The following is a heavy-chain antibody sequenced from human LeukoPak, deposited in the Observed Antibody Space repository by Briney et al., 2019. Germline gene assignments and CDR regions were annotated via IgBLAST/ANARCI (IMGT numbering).Heavy chain of an antibody. CDR2: IYYSGST. V-gene: IGHV4-59*01. D-gene: IGHD2-2*01. Sequence: PSETLSLTCTASGGSISSYYWSWIRQPPGKGLEWIGYIYYSGSTNYNPSLKSRVTISVDTSKNQFSLKLSSVTAADTAVYYCARDSYCSSTSCPNQGFDYWGQGTLVTVSS. J-gene: IGHJ4*02. CDR3: ARDSYCSSTSCPNQGFDY. CDR1: GGSISSYY.